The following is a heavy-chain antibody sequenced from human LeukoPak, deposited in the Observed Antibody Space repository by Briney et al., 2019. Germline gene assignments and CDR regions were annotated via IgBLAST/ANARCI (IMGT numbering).Heavy chain of an antibody. D-gene: IGHD1-1*01. CDR2: INPNSGGT. J-gene: IGHJ5*02. V-gene: IGHV1-2*06. Sequence: KVSCKASGYTFTGYYMHWVRQAPGQGLEWMGRINPNSGGTNYAQKFQGRVTMTRDTSISTAYMELSRLRSDDTAVYYCARASTGSANWFDPWGQGTLVTVSS. CDR3: ARASTGSANWFDP. CDR1: GYTFTGYY.